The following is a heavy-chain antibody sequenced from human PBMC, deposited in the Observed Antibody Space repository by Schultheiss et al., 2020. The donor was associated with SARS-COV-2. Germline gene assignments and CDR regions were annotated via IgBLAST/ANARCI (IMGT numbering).Heavy chain of an antibody. J-gene: IGHJ4*02. D-gene: IGHD2-8*01. Sequence: GGSLRLSCAASGFTFSSYEMNWVRQAPGKGLEWVSYISSSGSTIYYADSVKGRFTISRDNAKNSLYLQMNSLRAEDTAVYYCARSPILYAFDYWGQGTLVTVSS. CDR1: GFTFSSYE. CDR3: ARSPILYAFDY. V-gene: IGHV3-48*03. CDR2: ISSSGSTI.